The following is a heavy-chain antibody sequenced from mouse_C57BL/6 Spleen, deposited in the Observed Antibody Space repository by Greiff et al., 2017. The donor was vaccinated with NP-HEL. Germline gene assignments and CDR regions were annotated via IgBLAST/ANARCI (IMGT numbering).Heavy chain of an antibody. CDR2: IYPGDGDT. CDR3: ANAELGLAMDY. V-gene: IGHV1-82*01. D-gene: IGHD4-1*01. Sequence: QVQLQQSGPELVKPGASVKISCKASGYAFSSSWMNWVKQRPGKGLEWIGRIYPGDGDTNYNGKFKGKATLTADKSSSTAYMQLSSLTSEDSAVYFCANAELGLAMDYWGQGTSVTVSS. CDR1: GYAFSSSW. J-gene: IGHJ4*01.